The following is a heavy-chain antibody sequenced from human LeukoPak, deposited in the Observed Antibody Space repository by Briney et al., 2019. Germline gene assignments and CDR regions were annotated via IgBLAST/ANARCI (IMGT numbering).Heavy chain of an antibody. D-gene: IGHD5-24*01. CDR1: GYSFVGYY. J-gene: IGHJ4*02. Sequence: ASVKVSCKASGYSFVGYYIHWIRQAPGQGLEWLGWMNPDTGGRKLAQKVQGRVTLTRDTSINTAYMELNSLQSDDTAVYFCARDRVEMSTSLSFFDNWGQGSLITVSS. CDR3: ARDRVEMSTSLSFFDN. CDR2: MNPDTGGR. V-gene: IGHV1-2*02.